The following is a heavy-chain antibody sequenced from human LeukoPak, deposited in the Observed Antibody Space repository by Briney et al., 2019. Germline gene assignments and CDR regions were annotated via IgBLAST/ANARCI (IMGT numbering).Heavy chain of an antibody. V-gene: IGHV3-23*01. D-gene: IGHD3-22*01. CDR2: INYSGVST. CDR3: AKEKYYYDSSGPDY. Sequence: GGSLRLSCAASGFTFSSYGMSWVRQAPGKGLEWVSVINYSGVSTNYADSVKGRFIISRDNSKNTLYLQMNSLRAEDTAVYYCAKEKYYYDSSGPDYWGQGTLVTVSS. J-gene: IGHJ4*02. CDR1: GFTFSSYG.